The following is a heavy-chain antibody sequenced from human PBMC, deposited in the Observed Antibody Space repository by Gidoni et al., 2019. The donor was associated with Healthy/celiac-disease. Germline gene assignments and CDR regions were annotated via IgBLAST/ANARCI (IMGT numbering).Heavy chain of an antibody. J-gene: IGHJ6*03. D-gene: IGHD3-3*01. CDR1: GGTFRSYA. CDR2: IIPIFGTA. CDR3: ARDALGGAFWSGPSYMDV. V-gene: IGHV1-69*01. Sequence: QVQLVQSGAEVKKPGSSVKVSCKASGGTFRSYALSWVRQAPGQGLEWMGGIIPIFGTANYAQKFQGRVTITADESTSTAYMELSSLRSEDTAVYYCARDALGGAFWSGPSYMDVWGKGTTVTVSS.